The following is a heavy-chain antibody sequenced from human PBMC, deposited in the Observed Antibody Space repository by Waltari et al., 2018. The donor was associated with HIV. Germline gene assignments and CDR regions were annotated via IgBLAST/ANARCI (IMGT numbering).Heavy chain of an antibody. Sequence: EVQLLESGVGLVQPGGSLRLSCAASGFPFSSYAMSWVRQAPGKGLEWVSAISGSGGSTYYADSVKGRFTISRDNSKNTLYLQMNSLRAEDTAVYYCAKTSGYSGYDPIGWGQGTLVTVSS. J-gene: IGHJ4*02. D-gene: IGHD5-12*01. CDR2: ISGSGGST. V-gene: IGHV3-23*01. CDR1: GFPFSSYA. CDR3: AKTSGYSGYDPIG.